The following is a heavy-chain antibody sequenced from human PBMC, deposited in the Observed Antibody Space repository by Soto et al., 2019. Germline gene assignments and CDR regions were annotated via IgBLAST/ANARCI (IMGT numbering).Heavy chain of an antibody. J-gene: IGHJ4*02. Sequence: QVQLVQSGAEVKKPGSSVKVSCKASGGTFNSYVFNWVRQAPGQGLEWMGGIISIFGTPNYGQKFQGRVTITADESTSTGFMELSSLTSEDTAIYYCARDLGSGYDPGDCWGQGTLVTVSS. CDR3: ARDLGSGYDPGDC. V-gene: IGHV1-69*12. CDR1: GGTFNSYV. D-gene: IGHD5-12*01. CDR2: IISIFGTP.